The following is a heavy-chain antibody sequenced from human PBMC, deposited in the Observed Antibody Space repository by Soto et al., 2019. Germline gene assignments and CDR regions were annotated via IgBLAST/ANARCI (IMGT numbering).Heavy chain of an antibody. CDR1: GGSISSGGYS. J-gene: IGHJ4*02. CDR3: ARHTTVVTRAYFDY. CDR2: IYHSGST. D-gene: IGHD2-21*02. V-gene: IGHV4-30-2*01. Sequence: SSETLSLTCAVSGGSISSGGYSWSWIRQPPGKGLEWIGYIYHSGSTYYNPSLKSRVTISVDRSKNQFSLKLSSVTAADTAVYYCARHTTVVTRAYFDYWGQGTLVTVSS.